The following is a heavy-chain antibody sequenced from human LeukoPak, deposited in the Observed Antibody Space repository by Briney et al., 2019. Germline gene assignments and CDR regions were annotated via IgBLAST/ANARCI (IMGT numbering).Heavy chain of an antibody. V-gene: IGHV4-59*01. D-gene: IGHD2-15*01. Sequence: SETLSLTCTASGFSISSYYWHWIRQPPGKGLEWVGYIYYSGSTICNASLKSGVTITVDASTNQFSQQLSYVTSAEEAAYYCASSCSVGSCYSDYWGQGTLVTVS. CDR2: IYYSGST. CDR3: ASSCSVGSCYSDY. CDR1: GFSISSYY. J-gene: IGHJ4*02.